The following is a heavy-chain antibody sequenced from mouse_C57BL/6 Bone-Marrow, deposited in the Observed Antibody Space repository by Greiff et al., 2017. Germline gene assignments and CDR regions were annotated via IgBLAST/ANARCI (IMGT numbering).Heavy chain of an antibody. CDR1: GYTFTSYW. CDR3: TRAVYYYGSSPWFAY. CDR2: IYPGNSDT. Sequence: EVQLQQSGTVLARPGASVKMSCKTSGYTFTSYWMHWVKQRPGQGLEWIGAIYPGNSDTSSNQKFKGKAKLTAVTSASTAYMELSSLTNEDSAVYYGTRAVYYYGSSPWFAYWGQGTLVTVSA. J-gene: IGHJ3*01. D-gene: IGHD1-1*01. V-gene: IGHV1-5*01.